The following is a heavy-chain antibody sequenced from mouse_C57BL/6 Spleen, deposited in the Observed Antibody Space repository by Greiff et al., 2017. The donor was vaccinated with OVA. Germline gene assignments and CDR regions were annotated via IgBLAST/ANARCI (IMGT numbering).Heavy chain of an antibody. Sequence: QVQLQQSGPELVKPGASVKISCKASGYAFSSSWMNWVKQRPGKGLEWIGRIYPGDGDTNYNGKFKGKATLTADKSSSTAYMQLSSLTSEDSAVYFCANDGYYVGCDYWGQGTTLTVSS. D-gene: IGHD2-3*01. CDR3: ANDGYYVGCDY. J-gene: IGHJ2*01. CDR1: GYAFSSSW. V-gene: IGHV1-82*01. CDR2: IYPGDGDT.